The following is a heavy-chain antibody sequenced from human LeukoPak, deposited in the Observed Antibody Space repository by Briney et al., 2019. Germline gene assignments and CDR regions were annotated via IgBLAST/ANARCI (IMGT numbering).Heavy chain of an antibody. J-gene: IGHJ4*02. CDR2: IYSGGST. CDR1: GFTVSSNY. V-gene: IGHV3-53*01. CDR3: ARAYSGSYYWGFDY. D-gene: IGHD1-26*01. Sequence: PGGSLRLSCAASGFTVSSNYMSWVRQAPGKGLEWVSVIYSGGSTYYADSVKGRFTNSRDNSKNTLYLQMNSVKAEDTAVYYCARAYSGSYYWGFDYWGQGTLVTVSS.